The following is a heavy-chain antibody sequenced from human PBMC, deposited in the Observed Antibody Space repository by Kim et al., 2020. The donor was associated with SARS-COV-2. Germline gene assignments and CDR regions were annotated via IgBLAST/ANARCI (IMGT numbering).Heavy chain of an antibody. J-gene: IGHJ4*02. D-gene: IGHD2-8*01. Sequence: DSWKGRFTISRDNAKNTLYLQMNSLRAEDTAVYYCARDHSPVWGGCNFDYWGQGTLVTVSS. CDR3: ARDHSPVWGGCNFDY. V-gene: IGHV3-7*01.